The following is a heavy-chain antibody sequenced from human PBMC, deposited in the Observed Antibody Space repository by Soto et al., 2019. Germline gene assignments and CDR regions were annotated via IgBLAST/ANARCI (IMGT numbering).Heavy chain of an antibody. CDR2: MNPKSANT. D-gene: IGHD4-4*01. CDR3: ARSPSWETTVTPYYFDY. Sequence: QVQLVQSGAEVKKPGASVKVSCKASRYTFISYDINWVRQAAGQGLECMGWMNPKSANTGYAQNFQGRVTMTRNTSINTAYMELSSLRSEDTAVYYCARSPSWETTVTPYYFDYWGQGTLVTVSS. V-gene: IGHV1-8*01. J-gene: IGHJ4*02. CDR1: RYTFISYD.